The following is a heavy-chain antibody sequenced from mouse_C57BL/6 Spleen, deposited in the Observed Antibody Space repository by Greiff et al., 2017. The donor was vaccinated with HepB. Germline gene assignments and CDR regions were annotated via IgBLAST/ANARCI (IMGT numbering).Heavy chain of an antibody. J-gene: IGHJ3*01. CDR1: GYSFTDYN. CDR2: INPNYGTT. V-gene: IGHV1-39*01. Sequence: EVQLQQSGPELVKPGASVKISCKASGYSFTDYNMNWVKQSNGKSLEWIGVINPNYGTTSYNQKFKGKATLTAEKSSSTAYMQLSSLTSEDSAVYFCARENWSFAYWGQGTLVTVSA. D-gene: IGHD4-1*01. CDR3: ARENWSFAY.